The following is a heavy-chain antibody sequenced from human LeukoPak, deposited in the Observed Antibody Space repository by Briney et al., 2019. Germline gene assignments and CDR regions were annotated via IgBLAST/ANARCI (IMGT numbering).Heavy chain of an antibody. V-gene: IGHV3-30*18. CDR1: GSTFRNYG. CDR3: AKDWNYEDNYCYYMDV. Sequence: GRSLRLSCAASGSTFRNYGMHWVRQAPGKGLEWVAVILYDGSNEEYADSVKGRFTISRDNSKNTLYLQMNSLRAEDTAVYYCAKDWNYEDNYCYYMDVWGKGTTVTVSS. D-gene: IGHD1-7*01. J-gene: IGHJ6*03. CDR2: ILYDGSNE.